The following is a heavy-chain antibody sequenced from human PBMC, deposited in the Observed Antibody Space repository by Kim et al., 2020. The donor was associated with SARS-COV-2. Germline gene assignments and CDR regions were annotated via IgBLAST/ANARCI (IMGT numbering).Heavy chain of an antibody. CDR1: GFTFSSYA. J-gene: IGHJ2*01. CDR2: ISYDGSNK. Sequence: GGSLRLSCAASGFTFSSYAMHWVRQAPGKGLEWVAVISYDGSNKYYADSVKGRFTITRDNSKNTLYLQMNSLRAEDTAVYYCARDGMVRGVPDLGWYFDLWGRGTLVTVSS. D-gene: IGHD3-10*01. CDR3: ARDGMVRGVPDLGWYFDL. V-gene: IGHV3-30*04.